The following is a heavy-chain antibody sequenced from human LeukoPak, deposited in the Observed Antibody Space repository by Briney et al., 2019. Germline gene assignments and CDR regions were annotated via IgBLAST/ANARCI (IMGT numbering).Heavy chain of an antibody. V-gene: IGHV1-2*02. J-gene: IGHJ4*02. Sequence: ASVKVSCKASGYTFTGYYMHWVRQAPGQGLEWMGWINPNSGDTNYAQKFQGRVTMTRDTAISTAYMELSRLRSDDTAVYYCARRIAAAGMYYFDYWGQGTLVTVSS. CDR2: INPNSGDT. D-gene: IGHD6-13*01. CDR1: GYTFTGYY. CDR3: ARRIAAAGMYYFDY.